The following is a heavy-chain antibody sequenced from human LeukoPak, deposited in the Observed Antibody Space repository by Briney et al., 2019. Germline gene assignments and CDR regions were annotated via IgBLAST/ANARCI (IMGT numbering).Heavy chain of an antibody. D-gene: IGHD3-10*01. CDR3: SRSVWCGASNNLFDP. Sequence: SETLSLTCAVYAGSFSGHYWSWIRQPPGKGREWMGELNHSGRANSHTSLKSRVTMPVTTPKNQFTLKLTSVTAADPACYSCSRSVWCGASNNLFDPWDQGTLVTVSS. CDR1: AGSFSGHY. V-gene: IGHV4-34*01. CDR2: LNHSGRA. J-gene: IGHJ5*02.